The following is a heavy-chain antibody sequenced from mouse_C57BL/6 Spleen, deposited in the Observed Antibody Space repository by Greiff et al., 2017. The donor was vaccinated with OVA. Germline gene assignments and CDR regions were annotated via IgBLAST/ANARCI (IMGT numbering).Heavy chain of an antibody. V-gene: IGHV1-76*01. CDR1: GYTFTDYY. J-gene: IGHJ2*01. D-gene: IGHD1-1*01. CDR2: IYPGSGNT. Sequence: VKLMESGAELVRPGASVKLSCKASGYTFTDYYINWVKQRPGQGLEWIARIYPGSGNTYYNEKFKGKATLTAEKSSSTAYMQLSSLTSEDSAVYFCAREDYYGSSFDYWGQGTTLTVSS. CDR3: AREDYYGSSFDY.